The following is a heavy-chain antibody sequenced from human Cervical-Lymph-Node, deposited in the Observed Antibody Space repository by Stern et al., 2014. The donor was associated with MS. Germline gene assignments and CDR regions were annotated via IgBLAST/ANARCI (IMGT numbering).Heavy chain of an antibody. CDR3: AKGRYYDSSGYYYGTDY. V-gene: IGHV3-23*04. CDR2: ISGSGGST. J-gene: IGHJ4*02. CDR1: GFTFSSYA. D-gene: IGHD3-22*01. Sequence: EVQLVESGGGLVQPGGSLRLSCAASGFTFSSYAMSWVRQAPGKGLEWVSAISGSGGSTYYADSVKGRFTISRDNSKNTLYLQMNSLRAEDTAVYYCAKGRYYDSSGYYYGTDYWGQGTLVTVSS.